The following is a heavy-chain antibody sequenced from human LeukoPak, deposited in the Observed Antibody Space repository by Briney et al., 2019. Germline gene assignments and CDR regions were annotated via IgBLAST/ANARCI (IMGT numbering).Heavy chain of an antibody. Sequence: GGSLRLSCSASGFTLSIYWMHWVRQAPGKGLVWVARLHSNGAFTTYADSVKGRFTISRDTAKNTLYLQMNSLRVEDTAVYYCARFVVVTAGDYWGQGTLVTVSS. V-gene: IGHV3-74*01. J-gene: IGHJ4*01. CDR3: ARFVVVTAGDY. CDR2: LHSNGAFT. D-gene: IGHD2-21*02. CDR1: GFTLSIYW.